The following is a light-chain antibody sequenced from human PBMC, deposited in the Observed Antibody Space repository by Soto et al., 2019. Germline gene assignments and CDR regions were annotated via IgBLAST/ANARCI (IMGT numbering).Light chain of an antibody. CDR2: ASS. J-gene: IGKJ1*01. V-gene: IGKV1-5*01. CDR1: QSISNW. Sequence: DIQMTQSPSTLSASVGDRVTITCRASQSISNWLAWYQQKPGKAPKLLIYASSSLKSGVPSRFSGSGADTDFTLTSPSLQADDVATYHCQQYSSLWTFGQGTNVDIK. CDR3: QQYSSLWT.